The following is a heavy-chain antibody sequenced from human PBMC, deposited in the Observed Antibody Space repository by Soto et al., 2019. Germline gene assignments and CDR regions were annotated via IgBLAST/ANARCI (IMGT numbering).Heavy chain of an antibody. CDR2: INPSGGST. CDR3: ARKEKGYCSGGSCAIRGMDV. CDR1: GYTFTSYY. D-gene: IGHD2-15*01. V-gene: IGHV1-46*01. J-gene: IGHJ6*02. Sequence: ASVKVSCKAAGYTFTSYYMHWVRQAPGQGLEWMGIINPSGGSTSYAQKFQGRVTMTRDTSTSTVYMELSSLRSEDTAVYYCARKEKGYCSGGSCAIRGMDVWGQGTTVTVSS.